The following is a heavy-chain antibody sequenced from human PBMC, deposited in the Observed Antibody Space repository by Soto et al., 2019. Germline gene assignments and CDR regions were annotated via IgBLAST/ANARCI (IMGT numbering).Heavy chain of an antibody. D-gene: IGHD2-2*01. J-gene: IGHJ3*02. CDR2: IIPILGIA. V-gene: IGHV1-69*02. Sequence: ASVKVSCKASGGTFSSYTISWVRQAPGQGLEWMGRIIPILGIANYAQKFQGRVTITADKSTSTAYMELSSLRSEDTAVYYCARWISGGGLAAMYAFDIWGQGTMVTVSS. CDR1: GGTFSSYT. CDR3: ARWISGGGLAAMYAFDI.